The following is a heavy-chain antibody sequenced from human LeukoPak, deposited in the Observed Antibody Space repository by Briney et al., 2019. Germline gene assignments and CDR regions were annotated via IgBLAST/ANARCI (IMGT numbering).Heavy chain of an antibody. CDR3: ARHTKRAFDI. J-gene: IGHJ3*02. CDR1: GSTFSSYW. V-gene: IGHV3-7*01. CDR2: IKQDGSEK. Sequence: GGSLRLSCAASGSTFSSYWMTWVRQAPGKGLEWVANIKQDGSEKYYVDSVKGRFTISRDNAMNSLYLQMNSLRAEDTAVFYCARHTKRAFDIWGQGTMVTVSS.